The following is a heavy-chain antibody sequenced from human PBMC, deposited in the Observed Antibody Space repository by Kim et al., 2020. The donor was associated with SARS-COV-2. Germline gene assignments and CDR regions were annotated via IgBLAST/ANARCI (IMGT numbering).Heavy chain of an antibody. V-gene: IGHV3-74*01. CDR3: ARGGHGMDV. J-gene: IGHJ6*02. Sequence: SSTGYTEHVKVRFTISRDNGKNTLYLQMNSLRVEDTAVYYCARGGHGMDVWGQGTTVTVSS. CDR2: SST. D-gene: IGHD3-10*01.